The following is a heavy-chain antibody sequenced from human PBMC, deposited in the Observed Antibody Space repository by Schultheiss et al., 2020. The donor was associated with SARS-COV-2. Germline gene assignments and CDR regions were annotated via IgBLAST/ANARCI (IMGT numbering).Heavy chain of an antibody. CDR1: GYTFTNYW. J-gene: IGHJ4*02. Sequence: GESLKISCKASGYTFTNYWIGWVRQMPGKGLQWMGRIDPRDAYTQYSPSFQGHVAFSVGKTISTAFLHWNTLKASDTAMYYCATIAKNTSYFFGYWGQGTLVTVSS. CDR2: IDPRDAYT. CDR3: ATIAKNTSYFFGY. V-gene: IGHV5-10-1*01.